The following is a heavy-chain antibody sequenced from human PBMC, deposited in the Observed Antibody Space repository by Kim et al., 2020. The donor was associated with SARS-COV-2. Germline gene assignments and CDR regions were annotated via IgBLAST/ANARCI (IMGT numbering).Heavy chain of an antibody. Sequence: ASVKVYCKASGYTFTTYYIHWVRQAPGQGLEWMGIIKPNGFSISYAQKFQGRVSITRDTSTSAAYMVLRRLIPEDPAGYFGTSDPSVHFWG. CDR3: TSDPSVHF. CDR2: IKPNGFSI. J-gene: IGHJ6*01. V-gene: IGHV1-46*01. D-gene: IGHD1-26*01. CDR1: GYTFTTYY.